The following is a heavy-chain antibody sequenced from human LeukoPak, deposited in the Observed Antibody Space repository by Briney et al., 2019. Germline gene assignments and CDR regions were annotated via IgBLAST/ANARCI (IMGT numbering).Heavy chain of an antibody. D-gene: IGHD3-22*01. Sequence: SETLSLTCSVSGGSITSGDDYWSWIRQPPGKALEWIGYIYSSGGTSRNPSLKSRVTISVDTSKNQFSLKLSSVTAADTAVYYCARPYYYDSRIDPWGQGTLVTVSS. V-gene: IGHV4-30-4*01. J-gene: IGHJ5*02. CDR3: ARPYYYDSRIDP. CDR2: IYSSGGT. CDR1: GGSITSGDDY.